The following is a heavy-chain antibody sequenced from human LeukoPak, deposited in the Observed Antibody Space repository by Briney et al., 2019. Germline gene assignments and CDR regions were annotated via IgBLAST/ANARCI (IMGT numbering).Heavy chain of an antibody. CDR1: GGSVRSRDFY. V-gene: IGHV4-39*07. D-gene: IGHD3-10*01. Sequence: SETLSLTCSVSGGSVRSRDFYWVWLRQPPGKGPEWIGSFYYSGSTYYNPSLKSRVTISVDTSQNQSSVRLNSVTAADTAIYYCARDAKYYFGSRTYFFLEYWGQGTLVTVSS. J-gene: IGHJ4*02. CDR2: FYYSGST. CDR3: ARDAKYYFGSRTYFFLEY.